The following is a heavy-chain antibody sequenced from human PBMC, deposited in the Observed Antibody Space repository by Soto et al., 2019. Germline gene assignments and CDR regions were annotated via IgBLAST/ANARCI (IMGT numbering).Heavy chain of an antibody. CDR3: ARVYYSNLPYYFYYMDV. D-gene: IGHD4-4*01. Sequence: GGSLRLSCAASGFSFSSYWMHWVRQAPGKGLVWVSRISTDGSSSSYADSVKGRFTISRDNAKNSLYLQMNSLRAEDTAVYFCARVYYSNLPYYFYYMDVWGQGTTVTVSS. CDR2: ISTDGSSS. CDR1: GFSFSSYW. J-gene: IGHJ6*02. V-gene: IGHV3-74*01.